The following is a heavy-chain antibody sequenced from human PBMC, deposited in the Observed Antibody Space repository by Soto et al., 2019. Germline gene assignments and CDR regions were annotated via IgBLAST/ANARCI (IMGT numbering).Heavy chain of an antibody. V-gene: IGHV4-4*07. CDR1: GASISSFN. Sequence: SETLSLTCSVSGASISSFNWNWVRQPAGKGPEWVGRLNTAGTINYNPSLKSRITMSMDTSKNQISLHLRSVTAADTAIYYCARDRGEYTSSWFWYFSHWGHGTLVTVS. D-gene: IGHD6-13*01. CDR2: LNTAGTI. CDR3: ARDRGEYTSSWFWYFSH. J-gene: IGHJ2*01.